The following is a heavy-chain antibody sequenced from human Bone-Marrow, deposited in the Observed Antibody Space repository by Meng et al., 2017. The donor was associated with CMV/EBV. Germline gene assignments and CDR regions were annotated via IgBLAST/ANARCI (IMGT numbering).Heavy chain of an antibody. Sequence: GESLKISCAASGFTFSSYSMNWVRQAPGKGPEWVSYISSSSSTIYYADSVKGRFTISRDNAKNSLYLKMNSLRAEDTAVYYCARDSSSTGVYWGQGTLVTVSS. CDR3: ARDSSSTGVY. CDR1: GFTFSSYS. D-gene: IGHD2-2*01. CDR2: ISSSSSTI. V-gene: IGHV3-48*04. J-gene: IGHJ4*02.